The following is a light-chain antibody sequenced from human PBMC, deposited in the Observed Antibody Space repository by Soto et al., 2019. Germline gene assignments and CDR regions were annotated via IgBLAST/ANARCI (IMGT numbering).Light chain of an antibody. CDR1: SSDVGGYNY. CDR2: DVT. V-gene: IGLV2-14*03. CDR3: SSYTTSNTRQIV. Sequence: QSVLTQPASVSGSPGQSITISCTGTSSDVGGYNYVSWYQHHPGKAPKLIIYDVTNRPSGVSNPFSGSKSRNTASLTISGLQPEDEADYYCSSYTTSNTRQIVFGTGTKVTVL. J-gene: IGLJ1*01.